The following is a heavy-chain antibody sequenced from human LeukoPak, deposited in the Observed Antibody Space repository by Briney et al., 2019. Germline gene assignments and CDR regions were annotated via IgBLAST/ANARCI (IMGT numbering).Heavy chain of an antibody. CDR2: INWNGGST. D-gene: IGHD6-13*01. V-gene: IGHV3-20*04. CDR1: GFTFDDYG. J-gene: IGHJ6*03. Sequence: GGSLRLSCAASGFTFDDYGVSWVRQAPGKGLEWVSGINWNGGSTGYADSVRGRFAISRDNAQNSLYLQMNSLRAEDTAMYFCARVGSSTYFYYYMDVWGKGTTVTVSS. CDR3: ARVGSSTYFYYYMDV.